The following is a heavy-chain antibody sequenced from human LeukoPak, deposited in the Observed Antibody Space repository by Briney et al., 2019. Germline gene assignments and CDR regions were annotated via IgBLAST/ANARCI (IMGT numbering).Heavy chain of an antibody. Sequence: PSETLSLTCAVYGGSFSGYYWSWIRQPPGKGLEWIGEINHSGSTNYNPSLKSRVTISVDTSKNQFSLKLSSVTAADTAVYYCASPKAAGLWFGELFWGQGTLVTVSS. CDR3: ASPKAAGLWFGELF. V-gene: IGHV4-34*01. CDR2: INHSGST. CDR1: GGSFSGYY. J-gene: IGHJ4*02. D-gene: IGHD3-10*01.